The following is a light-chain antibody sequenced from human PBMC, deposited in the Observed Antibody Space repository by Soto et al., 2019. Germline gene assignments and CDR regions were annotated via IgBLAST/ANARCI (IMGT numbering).Light chain of an antibody. CDR1: QSVLYSSNNKNY. CDR2: WAS. J-gene: IGKJ5*01. CDR3: QQYHSDPIT. V-gene: IGKV4-1*01. Sequence: DIVMTQSPDSLAVSLGERATINCKSSQSVLYSSNNKNYLAWYQQKPGQPPKLLIYWASIRESGVPDRFSGGGSGTDFTLTISSLQAEDVAVYYCQQYHSDPITFGQGTRLEIK.